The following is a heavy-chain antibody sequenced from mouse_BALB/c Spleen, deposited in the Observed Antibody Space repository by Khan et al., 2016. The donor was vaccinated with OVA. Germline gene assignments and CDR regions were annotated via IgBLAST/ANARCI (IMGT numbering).Heavy chain of an antibody. CDR1: GFNIKDTY. CDR2: IAPVNGNT. Sequence: EVQLQQSGAELVKPGASVKLSCTASGFNIKDTYMHWVKERPEQGLEWIGRIAPVNGNTKYDPQIQGKASITAETSHNPSYLLLSSLQSAHPAVSYCAQHSEDPRDVDVWGAGTTGTVSS. J-gene: IGHJ1*01. CDR3: AQHSEDPRDVDV. V-gene: IGHV14-3*02. D-gene: IGHD6-1*01.